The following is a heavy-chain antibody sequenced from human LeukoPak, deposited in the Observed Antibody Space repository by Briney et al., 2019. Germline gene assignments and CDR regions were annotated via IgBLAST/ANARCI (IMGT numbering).Heavy chain of an antibody. CDR1: GFTFSSYA. J-gene: IGHJ4*02. V-gene: IGHV3-23*01. CDR2: ISGSGGST. CDR3: ASPPNEYSSSWYGY. Sequence: PWGSLRLSCTASGFTFSSYAMSWVRQAPGKGLEWVSAISGSGGSTYYADSVKGRFAISRDNSKNTLYLQMNSLRAEDTAVYYCASPPNEYSSSWYGYWGQGTLVTVSS. D-gene: IGHD6-13*01.